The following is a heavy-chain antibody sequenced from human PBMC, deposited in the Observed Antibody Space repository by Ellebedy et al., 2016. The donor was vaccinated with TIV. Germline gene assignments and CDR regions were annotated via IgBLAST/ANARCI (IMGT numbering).Heavy chain of an antibody. CDR3: ARRYVEMAPPSQDAFDI. CDR1: GFTFSSSG. J-gene: IGHJ3*02. D-gene: IGHD5-24*01. Sequence: GGSLRLXCAASGFTFSSSGMHWVRQAAGKGLEWVAIIWYDESNKYYGDSVKGRFTISRDNSKNTVYLQMNSLRAEDTAVYYCARRYVEMAPPSQDAFDIWGQGTMVTVSS. CDR2: IWYDESNK. V-gene: IGHV3-30*02.